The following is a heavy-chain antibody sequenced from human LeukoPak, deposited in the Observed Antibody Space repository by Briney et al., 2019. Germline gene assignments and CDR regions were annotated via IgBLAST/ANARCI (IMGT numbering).Heavy chain of an antibody. CDR1: GFTFSNYW. CDR3: ARETDRNYFDY. CDR2: IKQIGSEK. Sequence: PGGSLRLSCAVSGFTFSNYWMSWVRQAPGKGLEGVANIKQIGSEKYYVDSVKGRFTISRDNAKNSLFLQMNSLRADDTAVYYCARETDRNYFDYWGQGTLVTVSS. V-gene: IGHV3-7*01. J-gene: IGHJ4*02.